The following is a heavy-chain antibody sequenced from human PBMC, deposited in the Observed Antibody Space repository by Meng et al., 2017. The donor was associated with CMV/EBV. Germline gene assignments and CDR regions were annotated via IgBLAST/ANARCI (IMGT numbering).Heavy chain of an antibody. CDR2: INHSGST. D-gene: IGHD2-15*01. CDR3: ASSLTYPDY. J-gene: IGHJ4*02. V-gene: IGHV4-34*01. CDR1: GGSFSGYY. Sequence: QVQVKQWGAGLLKPSETLSLTCAVYGGSFSGYYWSWIRQPPGKGLEWIGEINHSGSTNYNPSLKSRVTISVDTSKNQFSLKLSSVTAADTAVYYCASSLTYPDYWGQGTLVTVSS.